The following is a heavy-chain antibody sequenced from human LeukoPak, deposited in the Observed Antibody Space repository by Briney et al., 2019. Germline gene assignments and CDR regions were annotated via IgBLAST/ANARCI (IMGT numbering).Heavy chain of an antibody. CDR2: ISSSSSYI. J-gene: IGHJ4*01. D-gene: IGHD3-16*01. V-gene: IGHV3-21*01. CDR3: ARDWGLQFDY. Sequence: GGSLRLSCAASGFAFSSYSMNWVRQAPGKGLEWVSSISSSSSYIYYADSVKGRFTISRDNAKNSLYLQMNSLRAEDTAVYYCARDWGLQFDYWGHGTLVTVSS. CDR1: GFAFSSYS.